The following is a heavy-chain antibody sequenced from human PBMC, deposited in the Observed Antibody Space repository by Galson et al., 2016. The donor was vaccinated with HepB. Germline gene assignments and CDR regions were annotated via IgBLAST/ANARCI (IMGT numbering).Heavy chain of an antibody. CDR1: GYTFTTYA. J-gene: IGHJ4*02. CDR2: INAGNGNT. D-gene: IGHD3/OR15-3a*01. CDR3: IDFRYDY. Sequence: SVKVSCKASGYTFTTYALHWVRQAPGQRLEWMGWINAGNGNTKYSQEFQGRVTITRDTSASTTYMELSSLGSEDTAVYYCIDFRYDYWGQGTLVTVSS. V-gene: IGHV1-3*01.